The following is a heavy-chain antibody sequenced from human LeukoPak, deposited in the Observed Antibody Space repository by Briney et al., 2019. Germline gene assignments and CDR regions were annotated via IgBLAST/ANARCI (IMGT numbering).Heavy chain of an antibody. CDR2: MNPNSGYT. J-gene: IGHJ4*02. D-gene: IGHD3-10*01. CDR3: AREDASAFDY. Sequence: ASVKVSCKASGYTFTSYDINWVRQATGQGLEWMGWMNPNSGYTVYAQKFQGRVTITRDTSITTAYMELSSLRSEDTAVYYCAREDASAFDYWGQGTLVTVSS. V-gene: IGHV1-8*03. CDR1: GYTFTSYD.